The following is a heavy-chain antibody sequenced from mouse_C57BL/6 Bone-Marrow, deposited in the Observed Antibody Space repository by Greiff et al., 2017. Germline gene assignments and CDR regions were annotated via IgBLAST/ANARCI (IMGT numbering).Heavy chain of an antibody. Sequence: QVQLQQPGAELVMPGASVKLSCKASGYTFTSYWMHWVKQRPGQGLEWIGEIDPSDSYTNYNQKFKGKSTLTVDKSSSTAYMQLSSLTSEESAVYYCAKEKRSPLEWYGDVWGTGTTVTVSS. CDR3: AKEKRSPLEWYGDV. V-gene: IGHV1-69*01. J-gene: IGHJ1*03. CDR2: IDPSDSYT. CDR1: GYTFTSYW. D-gene: IGHD6-1*01.